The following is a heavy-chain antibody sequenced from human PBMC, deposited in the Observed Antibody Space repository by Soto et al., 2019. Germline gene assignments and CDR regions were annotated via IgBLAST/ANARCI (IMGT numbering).Heavy chain of an antibody. V-gene: IGHV2-5*01. J-gene: IGHJ3*02. CDR2: IYWSGDE. D-gene: IGHD6-6*01. CDR1: GFSLSTSGVG. CDR3: ARGLATLPVFAFDI. Sequence: QGTLKESGPTLVKPTQTLTLTCSFSGFSLSTSGVGVGWIRQSPGKALERLALIYWSGDEHYRPSLKSRLSIIKDTSKNHVVLIMTDMDPVETATYYCARGLATLPVFAFDIWGQGTMVTVSS.